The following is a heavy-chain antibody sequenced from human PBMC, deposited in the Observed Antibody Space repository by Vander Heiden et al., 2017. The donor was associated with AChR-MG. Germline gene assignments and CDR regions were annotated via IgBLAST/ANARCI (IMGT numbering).Heavy chain of an antibody. J-gene: IGHJ4*02. D-gene: IGHD6-13*01. V-gene: IGHV1-69*02. CDR2: IIPILGIA. Sequence: QVQLVQSGAEVKKPGSSVKVSCKASGGTFSSYTISWVRQAPGQGLEWMGRIIPILGIANYAQKFQGRVTITADKSTSTAYMELSRLRSEDTAVYYCANSPREQQLVQGFDYWGQGTLVTVSS. CDR1: GGTFSSYT. CDR3: ANSPREQQLVQGFDY.